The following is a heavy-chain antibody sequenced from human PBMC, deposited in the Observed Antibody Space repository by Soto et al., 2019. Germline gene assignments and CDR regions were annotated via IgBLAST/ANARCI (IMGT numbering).Heavy chain of an antibody. D-gene: IGHD5-18*01. CDR2: ISSSSSYI. CDR1: GFTFSSYS. J-gene: IGHJ4*02. V-gene: IGHV3-21*01. CDR3: ARDRAEYSYGLDY. Sequence: EVQLVESGGGLVKPGGSLRLSCAASGFTFSSYSMNWVRQAPGKGLEWVSSISSSSSYIYYADSVKGRFTISRDNAKNSLYLQMNSLRAEDTAVYYSARDRAEYSYGLDYWGQGTLVTVSS.